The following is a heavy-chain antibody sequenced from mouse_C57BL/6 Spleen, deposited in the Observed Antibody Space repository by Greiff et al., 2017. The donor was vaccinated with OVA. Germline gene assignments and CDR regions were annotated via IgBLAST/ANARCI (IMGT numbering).Heavy chain of an antibody. CDR1: GFSLTSYG. Sequence: VKLMESGPGLVQPSQSLSITCTVSGFSLTSYGVHWVRQSPGKGLEWLGVIWSGGSTDYNAAFISRLSISKDNSKSQVFFKMNSLQADDTAIYYCARNSKPHSGYYFDYWGQGTTLTVSS. CDR3: ARNSKPHSGYYFDY. V-gene: IGHV2-2*01. CDR2: IWSGGST. J-gene: IGHJ2*01. D-gene: IGHD3-1*01.